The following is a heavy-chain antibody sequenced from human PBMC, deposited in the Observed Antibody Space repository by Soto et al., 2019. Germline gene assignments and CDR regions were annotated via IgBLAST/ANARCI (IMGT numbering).Heavy chain of an antibody. CDR1: GGSISSGDYY. Sequence: PSETLSLTCTVSGGSISSGDYYWSWIRQPPGKGLEWIGYIYYSGSTYYNPSLKSRVTISVDTSKNQFSLKLSSVTAADTAVYYCAGSRIRFLEWSNLDHWGQGTLVTVSS. V-gene: IGHV4-30-4*01. CDR2: IYYSGST. CDR3: AGSRIRFLEWSNLDH. J-gene: IGHJ4*02. D-gene: IGHD3-3*01.